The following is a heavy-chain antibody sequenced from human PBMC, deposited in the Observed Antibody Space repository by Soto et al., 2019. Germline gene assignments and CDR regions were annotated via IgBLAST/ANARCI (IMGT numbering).Heavy chain of an antibody. D-gene: IGHD6-19*01. Sequence: PSETLSLTCTVSGGSISSYYWSWIRQPPGKGLEWIGYIYYSGSTNYNPSLKSRVTISVDTSKNQFSLKLSSVTAADTAVYYCARHVTSEWLVLEYFQHWGQGTLVTVSS. V-gene: IGHV4-59*08. J-gene: IGHJ1*01. CDR3: ARHVTSEWLVLEYFQH. CDR2: IYYSGST. CDR1: GGSISSYY.